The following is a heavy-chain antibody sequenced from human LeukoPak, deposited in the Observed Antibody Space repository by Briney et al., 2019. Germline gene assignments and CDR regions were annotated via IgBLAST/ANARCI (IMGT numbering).Heavy chain of an antibody. CDR3: ARLGGSGSYPN. V-gene: IGHV4-39*01. CDR1: GGSISSSSYQ. D-gene: IGHD1-26*01. J-gene: IGHJ4*02. Sequence: PSETLSLTCTVSGGSISSSSYQWGWIRQPPGKGLEWIGSIYYSGSTYYNPSLKSRVTISVDTSKNQFSLKLSSVTAADTAVYYCARLGGSGSYPNWGQGTMVTVSS. CDR2: IYYSGST.